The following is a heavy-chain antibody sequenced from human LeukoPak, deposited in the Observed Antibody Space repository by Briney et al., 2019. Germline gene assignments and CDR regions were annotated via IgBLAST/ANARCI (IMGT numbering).Heavy chain of an antibody. CDR3: ARLSGRVVCSAGSCYIDS. CDR2: NYPGDSDT. J-gene: IGHJ4*02. D-gene: IGHD2-15*01. Sequence: GESLKISCKGSGYRFTSDWIGWVRQMPGKGLEWMGINYPGDSDTRYSPSFQGQVTISADKSVNTAYQQWSSLKASDTAMYYCARLSGRVVCSAGSCYIDSWGQGTLVTVSS. CDR1: GYRFTSDW. V-gene: IGHV5-51*01.